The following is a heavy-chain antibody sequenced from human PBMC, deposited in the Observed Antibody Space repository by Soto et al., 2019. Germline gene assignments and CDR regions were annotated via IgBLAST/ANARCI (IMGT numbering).Heavy chain of an antibody. J-gene: IGHJ4*02. Sequence: PAGSLRLFCAASGFTFSSYAMSWVRQAPGKGLEWVSAISGSGVSTYYADSVKGRFTISRDNSKNTLYLQMNSLRAEDTAVYYCAKEYEYSSGWERIDYWGQGTLVTVS. CDR3: AKEYEYSSGWERIDY. D-gene: IGHD6-19*01. CDR1: GFTFSSYA. CDR2: ISGSGVST. V-gene: IGHV3-23*01.